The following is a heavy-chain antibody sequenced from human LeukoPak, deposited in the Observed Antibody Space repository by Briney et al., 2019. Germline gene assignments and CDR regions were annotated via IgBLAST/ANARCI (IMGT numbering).Heavy chain of an antibody. Sequence: ASVNVSCKASGYTFTSYDINWVRQATGQGLEWMGWMNPNSGNTGYAQKLQGRVTMTTDTSTSTAYMELRSLRSDDTAVYYCARGTSDAFDIWGQGTKVTVSS. CDR1: GYTFTSYD. CDR2: MNPNSGNT. CDR3: ARGTSDAFDI. V-gene: IGHV1-8*02. J-gene: IGHJ3*02.